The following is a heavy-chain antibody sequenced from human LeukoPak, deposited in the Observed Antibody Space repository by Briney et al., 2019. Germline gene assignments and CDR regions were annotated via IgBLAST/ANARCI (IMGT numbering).Heavy chain of an antibody. Sequence: ASVKVSCKASGYTFTSYVINWVRQATGQGLEWMGWMNPNSGSTGYAQKFQGRVTMTRNTSISTAYMELSSLRSEDTAVYYCARGGRGHSSTDYWGQGTLVTVSS. CDR2: MNPNSGST. CDR3: ARGGRGHSSTDY. D-gene: IGHD6-13*01. V-gene: IGHV1-8*01. CDR1: GYTFTSYV. J-gene: IGHJ4*02.